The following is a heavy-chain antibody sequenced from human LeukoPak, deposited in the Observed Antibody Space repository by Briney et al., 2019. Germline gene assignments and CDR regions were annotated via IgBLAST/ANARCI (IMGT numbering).Heavy chain of an antibody. CDR2: ISTSDRTI. V-gene: IGHV3-48*03. J-gene: IGHJ4*02. Sequence: PGGSLRLSCASFGFTFSSFEMNWVRQAPGKGLEWLSYISTSDRTIYYADSVKGRFTISRDNAKNSLYLQMNSLRAEDTAVYYCARDLWGAIDSWGQGTLLTVSS. D-gene: IGHD3-16*01. CDR3: ARDLWGAIDS. CDR1: GFTFSSFE.